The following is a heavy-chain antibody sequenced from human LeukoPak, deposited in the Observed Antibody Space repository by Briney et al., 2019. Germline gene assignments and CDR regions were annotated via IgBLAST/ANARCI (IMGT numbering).Heavy chain of an antibody. J-gene: IGHJ4*02. CDR1: GGSFSGYY. V-gene: IGHV4-34*01. Sequence: LETLSLTCAVYGGSFSGYYWSWIRQTPGKGLEWIGEINHRGSTNYNPSLKSRVTISVDTSKNQFSLKLSSVTAADTAVYYCARWRMVRGVITTTYFDYWGQGTLVTVSS. CDR2: INHRGST. CDR3: ARWRMVRGVITTTYFDY. D-gene: IGHD3-10*01.